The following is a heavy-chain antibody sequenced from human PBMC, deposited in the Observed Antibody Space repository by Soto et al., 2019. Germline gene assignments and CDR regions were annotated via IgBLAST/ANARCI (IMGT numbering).Heavy chain of an antibody. D-gene: IGHD1-26*01. Sequence: QITLKESGPTLVIPTQTLTLTCTFSGFSLSTSGVGVAWIRQPPGQALEWLALIYWNNDKHYSPSLKSRLTITKDTSKNQVVLTMTNMDPVDTATYYCAHSEDNSGSYSRLWGLFDYWGQGTLVTVSS. CDR2: IYWNNDK. CDR3: AHSEDNSGSYSRLWGLFDY. CDR1: GFSLSTSGVG. J-gene: IGHJ4*02. V-gene: IGHV2-5*01.